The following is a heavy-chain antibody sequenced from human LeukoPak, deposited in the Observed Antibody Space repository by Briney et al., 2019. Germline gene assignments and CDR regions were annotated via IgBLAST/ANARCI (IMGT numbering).Heavy chain of an antibody. Sequence: GESLKISCKGSGYSFTNYCIGWVRQMPGKGLEWMGIIYPGDSHTRYSPSFQDQVTISADKSINTAYLQWSSLKASDTAMYYCARGPYGYASSATIGSYNWFDPWGQETLVTVSS. CDR3: ARGPYGYASSATIGSYNWFDP. CDR1: GYSFTNYC. V-gene: IGHV5-51*01. CDR2: IYPGDSHT. D-gene: IGHD3-10*01. J-gene: IGHJ5*02.